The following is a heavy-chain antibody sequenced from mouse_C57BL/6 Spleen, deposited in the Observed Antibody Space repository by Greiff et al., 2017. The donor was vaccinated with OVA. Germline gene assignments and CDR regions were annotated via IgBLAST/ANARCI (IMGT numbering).Heavy chain of an antibody. Sequence: QVQLQQPGAELVKPGASVKLSCKASGYTFTSYWMQWVKQRPGQGLEWIGEIDPSDSYTNYNQKFKGKATLTVDTSSSTAYMQLSSLTSEDSAVYYCARDPSYYGPDYWGQGTTLTVSS. CDR3: ARDPSYYGPDY. J-gene: IGHJ2*01. D-gene: IGHD1-2*01. CDR2: IDPSDSYT. V-gene: IGHV1-50*01. CDR1: GYTFTSYW.